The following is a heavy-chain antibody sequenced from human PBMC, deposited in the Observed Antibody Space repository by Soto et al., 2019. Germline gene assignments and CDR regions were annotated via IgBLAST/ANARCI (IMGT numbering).Heavy chain of an antibody. CDR1: GFSFSSCA. CDR3: ATGSVDFYYYNIDV. Sequence: QVQLVESGGGVVQPGRSLRLSCAASGFSFSSCAMHWVRQAPGKGLEWVAVIWHDGSDEYYAESLKGRFTISRDNSKNTLYLQMNSLRDEDTAVYYCATGSVDFYYYNIDVWGRGATVTVSS. V-gene: IGHV3-33*01. CDR2: IWHDGSDE. J-gene: IGHJ6*02. D-gene: IGHD3-9*01.